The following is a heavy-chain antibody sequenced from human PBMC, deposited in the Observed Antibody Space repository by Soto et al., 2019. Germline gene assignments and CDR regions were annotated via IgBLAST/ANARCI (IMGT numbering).Heavy chain of an antibody. Sequence: SETLSLTCTVSGGSISSYYWSWIRQPPGKGLEWIGYIYYSGSTNYNPSLKSRVTISVDTSKNQFSLKLSSVTAADTAVYYCARHSSGWNYFPLFDYWGQGTLVTVSS. CDR2: IYYSGST. D-gene: IGHD6-19*01. J-gene: IGHJ4*02. CDR3: ARHSSGWNYFPLFDY. V-gene: IGHV4-59*08. CDR1: GGSISSYY.